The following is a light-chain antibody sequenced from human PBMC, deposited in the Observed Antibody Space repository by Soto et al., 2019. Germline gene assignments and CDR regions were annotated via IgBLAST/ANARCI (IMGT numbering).Light chain of an antibody. Sequence: DILMTQIPNSLSVSLGESATITCKSSQSGLYSSNNKNYLAWYQQKTGQPPKLIIYWAAMREDGVPDRFSGSASGSELTHSISSLRAEDVAVYHCQQCLHSPRTFGQGTKVDIK. V-gene: IGKV4-1*01. J-gene: IGKJ1*01. CDR3: QQCLHSPRT. CDR2: WAA. CDR1: QSGLYSSNNKNY.